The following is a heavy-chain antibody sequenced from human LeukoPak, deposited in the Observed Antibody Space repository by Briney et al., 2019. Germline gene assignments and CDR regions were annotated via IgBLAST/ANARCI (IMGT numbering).Heavy chain of an antibody. CDR1: GYTFTVYY. Sequence: ASVTVSFTASGYTFTVYYMHWVRQAPGQGGEWMGWINPNSGGTNYAQKFQGRVTMTRDTSISTAYMELSRLRSDDTAVYYCARENPSLGYCSSTSCYPWFDPWGQGTLVTVSS. CDR2: INPNSGGT. J-gene: IGHJ5*02. D-gene: IGHD2-2*03. V-gene: IGHV1-2*02. CDR3: ARENPSLGYCSSTSCYPWFDP.